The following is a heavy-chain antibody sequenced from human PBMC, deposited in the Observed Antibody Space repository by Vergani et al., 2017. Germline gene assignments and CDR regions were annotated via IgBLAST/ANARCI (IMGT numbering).Heavy chain of an antibody. CDR2: IYYSGST. CDR1: GGTISSSSYY. Sequence: QLQLQESGPGLVKPSETLSLTCTVSGGTISSSSYYWGWSRQPPGKGLEWIGSIYYSGSTYYNPSLKSRVTISVDTSKNQFSLKLSAVTAADTAVYYCARDRMGPPDYWGQGTLVTVSS. J-gene: IGHJ4*02. V-gene: IGHV4-39*07. CDR3: ARDRMGPPDY. D-gene: IGHD3-16*01.